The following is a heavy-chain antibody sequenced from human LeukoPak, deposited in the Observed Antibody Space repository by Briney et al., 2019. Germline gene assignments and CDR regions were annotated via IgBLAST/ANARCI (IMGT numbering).Heavy chain of an antibody. CDR3: ASRRIVGATYYFDY. Sequence: ASVKVSCKASGGTFSSYAISWVRQAPGQGLEWMGGIIPIFGTANYAQKFQGRVTITADESTSTAYMELSSLRSEDTAVYYCASRRIVGATYYFDYWGQGTLVTVSS. CDR1: GGTFSSYA. D-gene: IGHD1-26*01. CDR2: IIPIFGTA. J-gene: IGHJ4*02. V-gene: IGHV1-69*13.